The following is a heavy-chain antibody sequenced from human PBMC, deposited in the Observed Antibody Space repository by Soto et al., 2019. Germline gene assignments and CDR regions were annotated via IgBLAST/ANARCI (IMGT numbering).Heavy chain of an antibody. CDR3: ARFSSHNYDSSGYYDAFEI. J-gene: IGHJ3*02. CDR2: IIPIFGTA. V-gene: IGHV1-69*06. D-gene: IGHD3-22*01. CDR1: GGTFSSYA. Sequence: ASVKVSCKASGGTFSSYAISWVRQAPGQGLEWMGGIIPIFGTANYAQKFQGRVTITADKSTSTAYMELSSLRSEDTAVYYCARFSSHNYDSSGYYDAFEIWGQGTMVTVSS.